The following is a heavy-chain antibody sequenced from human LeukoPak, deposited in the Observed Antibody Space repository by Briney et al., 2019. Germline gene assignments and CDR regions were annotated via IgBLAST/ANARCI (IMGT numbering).Heavy chain of an antibody. D-gene: IGHD6-19*01. CDR1: GYSFTNYW. CDR2: IYPGDSDS. Sequence: GESLKISCKGSGYSFTNYWIGWVRQMPGRGLEWMGFIYPGDSDSGYSPSFQGQVTISADKSISTAYLQWSSLKASDTAIYYCARQGSSHWFDPWGQGTLVTVSS. CDR3: ARQGSSHWFDP. V-gene: IGHV5-51*01. J-gene: IGHJ5*02.